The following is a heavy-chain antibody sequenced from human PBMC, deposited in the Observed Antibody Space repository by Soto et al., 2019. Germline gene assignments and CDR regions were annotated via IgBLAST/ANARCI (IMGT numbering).Heavy chain of an antibody. J-gene: IGHJ6*03. CDR2: ISSNGGST. CDR3: VKGHHRWGYYYYMDV. D-gene: IGHD3-16*01. CDR1: GFTFSSYA. Sequence: GGSLRLSCSASGFTFSSYAMHWVRQAPGKGLEYVSAISSNGGSTYYADSVKGRFTISRDNSKNALYLQMNSLRAEDTAVYYCVKGHHRWGYYYYMDVWGKGTTVTVSS. V-gene: IGHV3-64D*09.